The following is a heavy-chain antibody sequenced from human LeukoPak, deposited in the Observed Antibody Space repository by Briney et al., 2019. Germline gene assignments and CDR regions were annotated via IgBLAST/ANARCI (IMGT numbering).Heavy chain of an antibody. J-gene: IGHJ4*02. V-gene: IGHV1-18*01. CDR1: GYTFTSYG. CDR2: ISAYNGNT. D-gene: IGHD6-13*01. Sequence: GASVKVSCKASGYTFTSYGISWVRQAPGQGLEWMGWISAYNGNTNYAQKLQGRVAMTTDTSTSTAYMELRSLRSDDTAVYYCALNGDSWYLGSYYFDYWGQGTLVTVSS. CDR3: ALNGDSWYLGSYYFDY.